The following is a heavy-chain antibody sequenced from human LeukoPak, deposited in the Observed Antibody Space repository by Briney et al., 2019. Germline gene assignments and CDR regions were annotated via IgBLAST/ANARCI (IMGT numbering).Heavy chain of an antibody. V-gene: IGHV3-30*04. CDR3: AKSGGSSHYYYYMDV. CDR1: GFTFSSYA. Sequence: GGSLRLSCAASGFTFSSYAMHWVRQAPGKGLEWVAVISYDGSNKYYADSVKGRFTISRDNSKNTLYLQMNSLRAEDTAVYYCAKSGGSSHYYYYMDVCGKGTTVTVSS. D-gene: IGHD2-15*01. J-gene: IGHJ6*03. CDR2: ISYDGSNK.